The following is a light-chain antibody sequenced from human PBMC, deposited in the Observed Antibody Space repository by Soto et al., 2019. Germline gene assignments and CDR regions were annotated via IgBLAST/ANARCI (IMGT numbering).Light chain of an antibody. J-gene: IGLJ2*01. CDR1: SSDVGGHKY. CDR2: EVS. Sequence: QSAPTQPASVSGSPGQSITISCTGTSSDVGGHKYVSWYQQHPDKAPKVLIFEVSNRPSGISNRFSGPKSGNTASLTISGLQAEDEADYYCSSYTSSTTSVVFGGGTKVTV. V-gene: IGLV2-14*01. CDR3: SSYTSSTTSVV.